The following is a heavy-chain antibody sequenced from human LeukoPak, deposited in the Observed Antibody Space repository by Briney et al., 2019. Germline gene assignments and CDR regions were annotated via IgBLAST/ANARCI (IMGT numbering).Heavy chain of an antibody. V-gene: IGHV3-48*01. Sequence: GGSLRLSCAASGFTFSDYSMNWVRQATGKGLEWVSYISSIGATIYYADSVKGRFTISRDNAKNSLFLQMNSLRAEDTALYYCASAGLTYGSGSYFVYWGQGTLVTVSS. CDR1: GFTFSDYS. CDR3: ASAGLTYGSGSYFVY. CDR2: ISSIGATI. D-gene: IGHD3-10*01. J-gene: IGHJ4*02.